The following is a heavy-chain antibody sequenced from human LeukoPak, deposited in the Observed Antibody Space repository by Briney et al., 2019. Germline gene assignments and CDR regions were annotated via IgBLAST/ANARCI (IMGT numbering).Heavy chain of an antibody. J-gene: IGHJ6*03. V-gene: IGHV1-8*01. CDR3: ARGGDPHYDFWSGYYENYYYYYMDV. D-gene: IGHD3-3*01. CDR1: GYTFTSYD. CDR2: MNPNSGNT. Sequence: ASVKVSCKASGYTFTSYDINWVRQATGQGLEWMGWMNPNSGNTGYAQKFQGRVTMTRNTSISTAYMELSSLRSEDTAVYYCARGGDPHYDFWSGYYENYYYYYMDVWGKGTTVTVSS.